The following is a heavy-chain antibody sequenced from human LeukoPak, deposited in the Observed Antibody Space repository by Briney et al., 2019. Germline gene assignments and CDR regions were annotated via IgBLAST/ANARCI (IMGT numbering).Heavy chain of an antibody. Sequence: GGSLRLSCAASGFTFSSYWMSWVRQAPGKGLEWVANIKQDGSEKYYVDSVKGRFTISRDNAKNSLYLQMNSLRAEDTAVYYCARDGVIMITFGGVIGPDKSFDYWGQGTVVTVSS. J-gene: IGHJ4*02. CDR3: ARDGVIMITFGGVIGPDKSFDY. CDR1: GFTFSSYW. CDR2: IKQDGSEK. V-gene: IGHV3-7*01. D-gene: IGHD3-16*02.